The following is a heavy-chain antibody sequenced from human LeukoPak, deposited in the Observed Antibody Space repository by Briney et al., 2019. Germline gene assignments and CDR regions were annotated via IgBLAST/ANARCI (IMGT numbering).Heavy chain of an antibody. J-gene: IGHJ6*03. V-gene: IGHV4-59*01. Sequence: SETLSLTCTVSGGSISSYYWSWIRQPPGKGLEWIGYINYSGSTNYNPSLKSRVTISVDTSKNQFSLKLTSVTAADTAVYYCARRTAMEDYYMDVWGKGTTVTVSS. CDR1: GGSISSYY. CDR3: ARRTAMEDYYMDV. CDR2: INYSGST. D-gene: IGHD5-18*01.